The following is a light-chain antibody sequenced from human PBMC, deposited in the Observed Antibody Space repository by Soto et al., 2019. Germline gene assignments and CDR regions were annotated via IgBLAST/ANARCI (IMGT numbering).Light chain of an antibody. CDR2: AAS. J-gene: IGKJ2*01. Sequence: IQLTQSPSSLSASVGDRVTITCRASQGISSTLAWYQQKPGKAPKLLIYAASTLQSGVPSRFSGSGSGTDFPLTISSLQPEDFATYYCQHLKASPPEYAFGQGTKLQIK. CDR1: QGISST. V-gene: IGKV1-9*01. CDR3: QHLKASPPEYA.